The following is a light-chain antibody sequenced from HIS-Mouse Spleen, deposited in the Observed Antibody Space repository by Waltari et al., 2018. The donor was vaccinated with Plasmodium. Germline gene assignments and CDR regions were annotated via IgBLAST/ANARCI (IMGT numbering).Light chain of an antibody. V-gene: IGLV2-14*03. CDR2: DVS. J-gene: IGLJ2*01. CDR3: SSYTSSSTQVV. CDR1: SSDVGGYNY. Sequence: QSALTQPASVSGSPGQSIPISCPGTSSDVGGYNYVSWYQPHPGKAPKLMIYDVSHRPSGVSNRFSGSKSGNTASLTISGLQAEDEADYYCSSYTSSSTQVVFGGGTKLTVL.